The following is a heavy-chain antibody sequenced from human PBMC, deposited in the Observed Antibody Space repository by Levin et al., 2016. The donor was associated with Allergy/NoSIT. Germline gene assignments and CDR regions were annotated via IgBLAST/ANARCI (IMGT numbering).Heavy chain of an antibody. D-gene: IGHD3-10*01. CDR3: ARDGGYGSDPFDP. CDR2: IIPMLTFT. Sequence: SVKVSCKASGGTFSGHSTSWLRQAPGKGPEWVGRIIPMLTFTKYAQKFQGRVTITADESTDTVYMELTSLRSDDTAVYYCARDGGYGSDPFDPWGQGTQVTVSS. CDR1: GGTFSGHS. J-gene: IGHJ5*02. V-gene: IGHV1-69*04.